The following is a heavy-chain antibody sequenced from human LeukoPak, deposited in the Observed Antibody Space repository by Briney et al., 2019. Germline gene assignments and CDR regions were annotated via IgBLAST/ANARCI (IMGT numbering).Heavy chain of an antibody. V-gene: IGHV3-30*02. Sequence: GGSLRLSCAASGFSFRTFGMYWVRQAPGKGLDWVAFIRFDGSAKFYGDSVKGRFTISRDNSKNTLYLQMNSLRAEDTAVYYCAKDRYPAAFDIWGQGTMVTVSS. J-gene: IGHJ3*02. D-gene: IGHD2-2*02. CDR2: IRFDGSAK. CDR1: GFSFRTFG. CDR3: AKDRYPAAFDI.